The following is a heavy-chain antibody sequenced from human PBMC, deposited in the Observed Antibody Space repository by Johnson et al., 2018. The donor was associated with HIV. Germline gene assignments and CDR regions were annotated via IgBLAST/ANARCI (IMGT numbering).Heavy chain of an antibody. CDR3: ARDRAVPDDGYNDYAFDI. J-gene: IGHJ3*02. V-gene: IGHV3-66*01. CDR2: IYSGGSP. D-gene: IGHD5-24*01. CDR1: GFTVSSNY. Sequence: VQLVESGGGLDQPGRSLRLSCAASGFTVSSNYMSWVRQAPGKGLEWASVIYSGGSPYYAASVRGRFPISRDNSKNTLYLQMNSLRAEDTAVYYCARDRAVPDDGYNDYAFDIWGQGTMVTVSS.